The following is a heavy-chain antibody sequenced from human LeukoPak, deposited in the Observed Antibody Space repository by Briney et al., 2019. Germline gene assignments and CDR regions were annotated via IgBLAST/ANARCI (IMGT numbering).Heavy chain of an antibody. V-gene: IGHV4-38-2*02. CDR1: GYSISSGYY. CDR2: IYHSGST. Sequence: SETLSLTCTVSGYSISSGYYWGWIRQPPGKGPEWIGSIYHSGSTYYNPSLKSRVTISVDTSKNQFSLKLSSVTAADTAVYYCARHFSTVTTWTRHFDYWGQGTLVTVSS. J-gene: IGHJ4*02. D-gene: IGHD4-17*01. CDR3: ARHFSTVTTWTRHFDY.